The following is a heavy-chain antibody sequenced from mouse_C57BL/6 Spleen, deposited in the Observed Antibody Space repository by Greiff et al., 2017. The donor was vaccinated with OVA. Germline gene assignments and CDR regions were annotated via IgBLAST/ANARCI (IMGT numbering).Heavy chain of an antibody. CDR1: GYTFTSYW. V-gene: IGHV1-50*01. J-gene: IGHJ2*01. Sequence: QVQLQQPGAELVKPGASVKLSCKASGYTFTSYWMQWVKQRPGQGLEWIGEIDPSDSYTNYNQKFKGKATLTVDTSSSTAYMQLSSLTSEDSAVYYCARGYYGSRGYWGQGTTLTVSS. D-gene: IGHD1-1*01. CDR3: ARGYYGSRGY. CDR2: IDPSDSYT.